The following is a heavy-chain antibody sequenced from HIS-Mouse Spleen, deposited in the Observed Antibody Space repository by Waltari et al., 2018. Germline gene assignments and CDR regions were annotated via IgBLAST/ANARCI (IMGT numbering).Heavy chain of an antibody. Sequence: EVQLVETGGGLIQPGGSLRLSCAAPAFPVSSNYMSWVRQAPGKGLEWVSVIYSGGSTYYADSVKGRFTISRDNSKNTLYLQMNSLRAEDTAVYYCARHYYYGSGSYYFDYWGQGTLVTVSS. CDR2: IYSGGST. V-gene: IGHV3-53*02. D-gene: IGHD3-10*01. J-gene: IGHJ4*02. CDR1: AFPVSSNY. CDR3: ARHYYYGSGSYYFDY.